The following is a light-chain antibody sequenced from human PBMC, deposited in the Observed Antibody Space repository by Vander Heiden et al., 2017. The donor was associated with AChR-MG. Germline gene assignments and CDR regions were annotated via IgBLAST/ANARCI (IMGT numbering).Light chain of an antibody. CDR1: QDISNY. Sequence: DIQLTQSPSSLSPSVGDRVSFTCQASQDISNYLNWYQHKPGEAPKLLIYDASHLETGVPSRFSGSGSGKDFTFTIISLQPEDIATYYCQQYDNRPLNFGGGTKVE. J-gene: IGKJ4*01. CDR3: QQYDNRPLN. CDR2: DAS. V-gene: IGKV1-33*01.